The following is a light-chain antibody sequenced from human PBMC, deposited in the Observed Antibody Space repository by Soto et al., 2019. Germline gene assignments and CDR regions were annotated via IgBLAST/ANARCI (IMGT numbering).Light chain of an antibody. J-gene: IGKJ1*01. CDR1: QSVSSN. Sequence: EIVMTQSPATLSVSPGERATLSCRASQSVSSNLAWYQQKPGQAPRLLIYGASSRATGIPDRFSGSGSGTDFTLTISRLEPEDFAVYYCQQYGSSPQTFGRGTKV. CDR2: GAS. CDR3: QQYGSSPQT. V-gene: IGKV3-20*01.